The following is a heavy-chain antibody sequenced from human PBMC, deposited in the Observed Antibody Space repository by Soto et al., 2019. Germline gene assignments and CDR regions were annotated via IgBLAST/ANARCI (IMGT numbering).Heavy chain of an antibody. J-gene: IGHJ3*02. V-gene: IGHV1-69*13. Sequence: ASVKVSCKASGGTFSSYAISWVRQAPGQGLEWMGGIIPIFGTANYAQKFQGRVTITADESTSTAYMELSSLRSEDTAVYYCARDKSYYDSSGYYQTIDAFDIWGQGTMVTVS. D-gene: IGHD3-22*01. CDR3: ARDKSYYDSSGYYQTIDAFDI. CDR1: GGTFSSYA. CDR2: IIPIFGTA.